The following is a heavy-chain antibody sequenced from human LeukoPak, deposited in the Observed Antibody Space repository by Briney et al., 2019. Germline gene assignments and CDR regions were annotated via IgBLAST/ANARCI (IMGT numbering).Heavy chain of an antibody. Sequence: PETLSLTCTVSGGSISSYYWNWIRQPPGKGLEWIGYIYYSGSTNYNPSLKSRVTISVDTSKNQFSLKLSSVTAADTAVYYCARDVNIAVAGNLDYWGQGTLVTVSS. D-gene: IGHD6-19*01. CDR1: GGSISSYY. CDR3: ARDVNIAVAGNLDY. CDR2: IYYSGST. J-gene: IGHJ4*02. V-gene: IGHV4-59*12.